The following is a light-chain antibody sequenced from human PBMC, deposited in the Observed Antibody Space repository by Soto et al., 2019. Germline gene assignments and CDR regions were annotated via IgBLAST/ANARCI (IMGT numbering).Light chain of an antibody. J-gene: IGKJ1*01. CDR3: QQYNGYSVA. V-gene: IGKV1-5*01. CDR2: DAS. CDR1: QSISSW. Sequence: DIQMTQSPSTLSASVGDRVTITCRASQSISSWLAWYQQKPGKAPKFLIYDASTLESGVPSRFSGSGSGTEFTLTISSLQPDDFATYYCQQYNGYSVAFGQGTKVDIK.